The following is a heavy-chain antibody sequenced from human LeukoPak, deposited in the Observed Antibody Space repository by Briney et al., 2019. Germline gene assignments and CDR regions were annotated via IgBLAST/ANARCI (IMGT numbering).Heavy chain of an antibody. J-gene: IGHJ2*01. D-gene: IGHD4-17*01. Sequence: GGSLRLSCAASGFTFSSYWMSWVRQAPGKGLEWVANIKQDGSEKNYVDSVKGRFTISRDNAKNSVYLLLNSLTPEDTAVYYCARDLRAGGTWSYGVYFDLWGRGTLVTVSS. CDR1: GFTFSSYW. V-gene: IGHV3-7*01. CDR3: ARDLRAGGTWSYGVYFDL. CDR2: IKQDGSEK.